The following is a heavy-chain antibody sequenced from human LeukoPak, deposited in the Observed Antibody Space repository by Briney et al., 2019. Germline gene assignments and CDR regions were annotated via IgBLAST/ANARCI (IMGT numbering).Heavy chain of an antibody. CDR2: ISSSSSYI. V-gene: IGHV3-21*01. CDR3: ARDGKVADYYYYYMDV. Sequence: PGGSLRLSCAASGFTFSSYSMNWVRQAPGKGLEWVSSISSSSSYIYYADSVKGRFTISRDNAKNSLYLQMNSPRAEDTAVYHCARDGKVADYYYYYMDVWGKGTTVTVSS. J-gene: IGHJ6*03. CDR1: GFTFSSYS.